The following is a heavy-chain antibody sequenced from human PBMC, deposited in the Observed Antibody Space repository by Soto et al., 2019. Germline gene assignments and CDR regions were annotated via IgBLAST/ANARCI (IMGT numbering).Heavy chain of an antibody. J-gene: IGHJ4*02. Sequence: KPSETLSLTCTVSGGSITSSSHYWGWIRQPPGKVLECIGNIYYDGNTYYNPSLKSRVTISLDTSKNQFSLRLNSVTAADTAVYYCARSSITPRLFMYPFDYWGQGTLVTVSS. CDR1: GGSITSSSHY. CDR2: IYYDGNT. V-gene: IGHV4-39*01. CDR3: ARSSITPRLFMYPFDY. D-gene: IGHD6-6*01.